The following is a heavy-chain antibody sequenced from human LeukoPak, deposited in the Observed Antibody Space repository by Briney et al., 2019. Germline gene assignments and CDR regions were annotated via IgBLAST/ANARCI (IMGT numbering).Heavy chain of an antibody. D-gene: IGHD6-19*01. J-gene: IGHJ6*03. CDR2: IRYDGSNK. CDR1: GFTFSSYD. Sequence: GGSLRLSCAESGFTFSSYDIHWVRQAPGKGLEWVAFIRYDGSNKYYADSVRGRFTISRDNSKNTLYLQMNSLRAEDTAVYFCAKGSKAVLFTRDHYMDVWGKGTTVTISS. V-gene: IGHV3-30*02. CDR3: AKGSKAVLFTRDHYMDV.